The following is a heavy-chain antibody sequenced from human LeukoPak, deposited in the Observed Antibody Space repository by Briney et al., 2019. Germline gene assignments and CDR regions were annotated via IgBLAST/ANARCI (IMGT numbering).Heavy chain of an antibody. CDR3: ARHGGDSGSYGD. D-gene: IGHD1-26*01. J-gene: IGHJ4*02. Sequence: PSETLSLTCTVSGGSISTYYWSWIRQPPGKGLEWIGYIYYSGSTNYNPSLKSRVTISVDTSKNQFSLKLSSVTAADTAVYYCARHGGDSGSYGDWGQGTLVTVSS. CDR2: IYYSGST. CDR1: GGSISTYY. V-gene: IGHV4-59*08.